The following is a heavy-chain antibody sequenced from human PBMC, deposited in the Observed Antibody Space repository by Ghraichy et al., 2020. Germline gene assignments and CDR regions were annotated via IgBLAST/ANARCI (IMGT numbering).Heavy chain of an antibody. J-gene: IGHJ4*02. Sequence: SETLSLTCTVSGDSISSYYWSWIRQPPGKRLEWIGYIYYSRSTDYNPSLKSRVTISVDTSKNQFSLKLSSVTAADTAVYYCARAGFRSNTWAPYDYWGQGTLVTVSS. CDR3: ARAGFRSNTWAPYDY. CDR1: GDSISSYY. D-gene: IGHD6-13*01. CDR2: IYYSRST. V-gene: IGHV4-59*01.